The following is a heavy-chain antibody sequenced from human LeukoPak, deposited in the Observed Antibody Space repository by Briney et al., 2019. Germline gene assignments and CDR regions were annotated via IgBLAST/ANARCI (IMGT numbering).Heavy chain of an antibody. Sequence: GGSLRLSCAACGYTFSGNSMNWVCQAPGKGLEWVSYISGGSSTIKYADSVKGRFTISRDNARNSLYLQMNSLRDEDTAVYYCATTGVGGLFDIWGRGTMVTVSS. J-gene: IGHJ3*02. CDR2: ISGGSSTI. D-gene: IGHD1/OR15-1a*01. CDR3: ATTGVGGLFDI. V-gene: IGHV3-48*02. CDR1: GYTFSGNS.